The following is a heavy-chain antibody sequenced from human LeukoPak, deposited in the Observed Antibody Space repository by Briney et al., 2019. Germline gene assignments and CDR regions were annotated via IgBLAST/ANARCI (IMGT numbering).Heavy chain of an antibody. D-gene: IGHD4-17*01. Sequence: GGSLRLSCAASGLSFSSFAMSWVRQAPGKGLEWVSTISGSGGDTYYADSVKGRFTISRDNAKNSLYLQMNSLRAEDTAVYYCASWAYGGYFPSDYWGQGTLVTVSS. CDR1: GLSFSSFA. J-gene: IGHJ4*02. CDR2: ISGSGGDT. V-gene: IGHV3-23*01. CDR3: ASWAYGGYFPSDY.